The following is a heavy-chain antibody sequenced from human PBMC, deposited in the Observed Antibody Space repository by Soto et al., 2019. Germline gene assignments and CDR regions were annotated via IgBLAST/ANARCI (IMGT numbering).Heavy chain of an antibody. CDR3: AKDRIQLWFGI. CDR2: IGGRGGST. J-gene: IGHJ3*02. Sequence: EVQLLESGGAMIHPGESLRLSCAASGFPFSVYDMSWARQAPGKGLEWVSSIGGRGGSTYYADSVKGLFTISRDNSRNTLYLQMNSLRAEDTAVYFCAKDRIQLWFGIWGQGTLVTVSS. V-gene: IGHV3-23*01. D-gene: IGHD5-18*01. CDR1: GFPFSVYD.